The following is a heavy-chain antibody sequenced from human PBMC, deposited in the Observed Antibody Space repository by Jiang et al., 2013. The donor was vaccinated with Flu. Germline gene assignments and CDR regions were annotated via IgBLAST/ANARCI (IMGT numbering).Heavy chain of an antibody. CDR3: ASLPPQYSYGYSHYYYYGMDV. J-gene: IGHJ6*02. Sequence: LLKPSETLSLTCAVHGGSFSGSYWSWIRQPPGKGLEWIGEINHSGSTNYNPSLKSRVTISVDTSKNQFSLKLSSVTAADTAVYYCASLPPQYSYGYSHYYYYGMDVWGQGTTVTVSS. CDR1: GGSFSGSY. CDR2: INHSGST. V-gene: IGHV4-34*01. D-gene: IGHD5-18*01.